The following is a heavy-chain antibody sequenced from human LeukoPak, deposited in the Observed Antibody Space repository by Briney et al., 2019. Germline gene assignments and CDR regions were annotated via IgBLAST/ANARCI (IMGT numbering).Heavy chain of an antibody. D-gene: IGHD5-18*01. Sequence: GGSLRLSCAASGFTFSSYWMHWVRQAPGKGLVWVSRINRDGSSTSYADSVKGRFTISRDNAKNTLYLQMNSLRAEDTAVYYCARDFIRGYSYGYDYWGQGTLVTVSS. V-gene: IGHV3-74*01. CDR1: GFTFSSYW. CDR2: INRDGSST. CDR3: ARDFIRGYSYGYDY. J-gene: IGHJ4*02.